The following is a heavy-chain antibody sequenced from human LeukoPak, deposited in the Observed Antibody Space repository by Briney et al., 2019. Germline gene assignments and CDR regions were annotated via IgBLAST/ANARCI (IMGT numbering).Heavy chain of an antibody. CDR3: ARGHWTPAAAFDY. V-gene: IGHV3-48*02. CDR1: GFTFSSYS. J-gene: IGHJ4*02. CDR2: ITSSTSTI. D-gene: IGHD1-1*01. Sequence: GGSLRLSCAASGFTFSSYSMNWVRQAPGKGLEWVSYITSSTSTIYYADSVKGRFTISRDNAKNSLYLQMNSLRDEDTAVYYCARGHWTPAAAFDYWGQGTLVTVSS.